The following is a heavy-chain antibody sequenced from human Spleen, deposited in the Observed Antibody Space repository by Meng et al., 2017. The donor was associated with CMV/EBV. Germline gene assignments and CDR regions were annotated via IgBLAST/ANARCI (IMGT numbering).Heavy chain of an antibody. CDR2: INHGGYT. CDR3: ASHDFWRGYYFDY. CDR1: GGSLSGYH. Sequence: SETLSLTCAVYGGSLSGYHWNWLRQPPGKGLEWIGNINHGGYTNYNPSLKSRVTILVDTSKNQFSLKLTSVTAADTAVYYCASHDFWRGYYFDYWGQGMLVTVSS. J-gene: IGHJ4*02. V-gene: IGHV4-34*01. D-gene: IGHD3-3*01.